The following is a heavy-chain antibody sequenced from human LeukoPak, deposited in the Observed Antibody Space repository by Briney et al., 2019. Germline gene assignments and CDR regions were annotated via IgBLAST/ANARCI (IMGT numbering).Heavy chain of an antibody. J-gene: IGHJ5*02. Sequence: SVKVSCKASGGTFSSYAISWVRQAPGQGLEWMGRIIPILGIANYAQKFQGRVTITADKSTSTAYMELSSLRSEDTAVYYCARDPGRTTVIPWGQGTLVTVSS. CDR1: GGTFSSYA. CDR2: IIPILGIA. CDR3: ARDPGRTTVIP. D-gene: IGHD4-17*01. V-gene: IGHV1-69*04.